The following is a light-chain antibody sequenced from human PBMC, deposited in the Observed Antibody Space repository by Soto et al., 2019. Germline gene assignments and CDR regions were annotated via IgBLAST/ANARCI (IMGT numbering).Light chain of an antibody. CDR3: QQYNSYTWT. CDR2: DVS. J-gene: IGKJ1*01. CDR1: QSISTW. Sequence: IQMTQSPSTLSASVGDRVTITCRASQSISTWLAWYQQKPGKAPKLLIYDVSSLESGVPSRFSGSGSGTEFTLTISSLQPDDFATYYCQQYNSYTWTFGQGTKVEIK. V-gene: IGKV1-5*01.